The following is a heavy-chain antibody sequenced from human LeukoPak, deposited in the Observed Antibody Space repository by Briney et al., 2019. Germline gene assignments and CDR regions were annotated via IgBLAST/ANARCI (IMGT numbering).Heavy chain of an antibody. CDR3: ASGGYSYGFDY. CDR2: IYYTGTT. V-gene: IGHV4-59*12. J-gene: IGHJ4*02. CDR1: GGSIGSFY. D-gene: IGHD5-18*01. Sequence: SETLSLTCTVSGGSIGSFYWSWIRQPPGKGLEWIGYIYYTGTTNYNPSLKSRVTISVDTSKNQLSLKLSSVTAADTAMYYCASGGYSYGFDYWGQGTLVTVSS.